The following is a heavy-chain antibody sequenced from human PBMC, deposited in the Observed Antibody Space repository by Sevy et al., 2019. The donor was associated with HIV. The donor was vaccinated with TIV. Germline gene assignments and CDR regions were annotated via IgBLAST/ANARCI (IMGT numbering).Heavy chain of an antibody. CDR1: GGSISSYY. J-gene: IGHJ4*02. CDR3: ARHYDFWSGSLSGGYFDY. CDR2: IYYSGST. D-gene: IGHD3-3*01. V-gene: IGHV4-59*08. Sequence: SETLSLTCTVSGGSISSYYWSWIRQPPGKGLEWIGSIYYSGSTNYNPSLKSRVTISVDTSKNQFSLKLSSVTAADTAVYYCARHYDFWSGSLSGGYFDYWGQGTLVTVSS.